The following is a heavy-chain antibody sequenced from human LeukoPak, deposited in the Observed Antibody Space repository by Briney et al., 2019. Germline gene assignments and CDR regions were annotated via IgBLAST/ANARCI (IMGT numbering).Heavy chain of an antibody. CDR1: GYTFTSYG. CDR3: ARCAYYYDSSGYCEFDY. D-gene: IGHD3-22*01. Sequence: GASVKVSCKASGYTFTSYGISWVRQAPGQGLEWMGWISAYNGNTNYAQKLQGRVTMTTDTSTSTAHMELGSLRSDDTAVYYCARCAYYYDSSGYCEFDYWGQGTLVTVSS. J-gene: IGHJ4*02. CDR2: ISAYNGNT. V-gene: IGHV1-18*01.